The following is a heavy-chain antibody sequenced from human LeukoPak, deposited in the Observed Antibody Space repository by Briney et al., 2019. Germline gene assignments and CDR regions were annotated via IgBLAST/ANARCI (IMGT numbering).Heavy chain of an antibody. D-gene: IGHD2-2*01. CDR2: ISYDGSNK. CDR3: ARGVPAVKYYYYHYMDV. CDR1: GFTFSSYG. Sequence: PGRSLRLSCAASGFTFSSYGIHWVRQAPGKGLEWVAVISYDGSNKYYADSVKGRFTISRDNAKNSLYLQMNSLRAEDTAVYYCARGVPAVKYYYYHYMDVWGKGTSVTVSS. J-gene: IGHJ6*03. V-gene: IGHV3-30*03.